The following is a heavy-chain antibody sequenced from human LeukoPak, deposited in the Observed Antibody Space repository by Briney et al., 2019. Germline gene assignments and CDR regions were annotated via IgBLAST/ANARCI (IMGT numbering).Heavy chain of an antibody. Sequence: GGSLRLSCAASGFTLSSYGMSLVRQAPGKGLQWVSVIIGSGSSTYYADSVKGRFTVSRDNARNTLYLQMNSLRAEDTAVYYCARWYYYETSGLYYGSFDNWGQGTLVTVSS. D-gene: IGHD3-22*01. CDR1: GFTLSSYG. CDR2: IIGSGSST. V-gene: IGHV3-23*01. J-gene: IGHJ5*02. CDR3: ARWYYYETSGLYYGSFDN.